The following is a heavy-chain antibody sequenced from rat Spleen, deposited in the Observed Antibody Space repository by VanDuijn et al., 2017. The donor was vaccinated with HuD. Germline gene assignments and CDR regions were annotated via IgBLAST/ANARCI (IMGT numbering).Heavy chain of an antibody. V-gene: IGHV5S23*01. CDR3: ARRHYGYTDYFDY. CDR2: ITDSSYST. J-gene: IGHJ2*01. D-gene: IGHD1-9*01. Sequence: EVQLVESGGGLVQPRGSLKLSCAASGFTFSNYYMAWVRQAPTKGLEWVASITDSSYSTYYRDSVKGRFTISRDDAKSTLSLQMDRLRSEDTATYYCARRHYGYTDYFDYWGQGVMVTVSS. CDR1: GFTFSNYY.